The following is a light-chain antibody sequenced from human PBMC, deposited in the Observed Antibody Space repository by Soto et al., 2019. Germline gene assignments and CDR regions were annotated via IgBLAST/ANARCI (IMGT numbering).Light chain of an antibody. Sequence: EMVLTQSPGTLSMSPGESATLSCRASQSVRSNCLAWYQQKPGQAPRLLIYGASNRATGIPDRFSGSGSGTDFTLTISRLEPEDFAVYYCQQYGSSPQTFGQGTRLDIE. V-gene: IGKV3-20*01. CDR1: QSVRSNC. CDR3: QQYGSSPQT. CDR2: GAS. J-gene: IGKJ5*01.